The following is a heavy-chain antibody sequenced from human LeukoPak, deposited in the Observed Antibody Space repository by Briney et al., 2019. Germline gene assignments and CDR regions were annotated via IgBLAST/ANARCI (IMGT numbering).Heavy chain of an antibody. CDR2: IYSGGST. V-gene: IGHV3-53*05. J-gene: IGHJ4*02. CDR1: GFTVSSNY. Sequence: GSLRLSCAASGFTVSSNYMSWVRQAPGKGLEWVSVIYSGGSTYYADSVKGRFTISRDNSKNTLYLQMNSLRAEDTAVYYCARIHIVGATIDYWGQGTLVTVSS. CDR3: ARIHIVGATIDY. D-gene: IGHD1-26*01.